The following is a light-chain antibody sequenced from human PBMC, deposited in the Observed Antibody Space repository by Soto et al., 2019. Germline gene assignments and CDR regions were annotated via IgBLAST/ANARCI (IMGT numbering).Light chain of an antibody. CDR1: QVISNS. CDR2: GAS. Sequence: TQSPSSLSASVGERFTITFRPSQVISNSLAWYQQRPGLAPRLLIYGASSRATGIPDRFSGSGSGTVCTLTISRLEPEDFAVYYCQQYGRSRTFGQGTKVDIK. CDR3: QQYGRSRT. V-gene: IGKV3-20*01. J-gene: IGKJ1*01.